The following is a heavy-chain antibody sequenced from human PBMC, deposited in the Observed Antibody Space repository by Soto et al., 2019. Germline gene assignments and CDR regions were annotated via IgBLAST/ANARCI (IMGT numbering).Heavy chain of an antibody. CDR3: VREGGDSSGYYFAY. CDR2: ISAYNGNT. D-gene: IGHD3-22*01. Sequence: QVQLVQSGAEVKEPGASVKVSCKASGYTFASYGISWVRQAPGQGLEWMGWISAYNGNTNYAQKLQGRVTMTRDTSQSEAYMDLRSLRSDDTALYYCVREGGDSSGYYFAYWGQGTLVTVSS. CDR1: GYTFASYG. J-gene: IGHJ4*02. V-gene: IGHV1-18*01.